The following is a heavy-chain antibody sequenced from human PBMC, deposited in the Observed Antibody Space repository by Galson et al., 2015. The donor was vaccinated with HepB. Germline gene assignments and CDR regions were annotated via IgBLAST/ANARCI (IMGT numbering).Heavy chain of an antibody. D-gene: IGHD2-15*01. CDR2: IRDKSNRYAT. Sequence: SLRLSCAASGFTFSDSPIHWVRQASGKGLEWVGRIRDKSNRYATGYADSVKGRFTISRDNSKNTLYLQMNSLRAEDTAVYYCARRGEGVVAATALDYWGQGTLVTVSS. CDR3: ARRGEGVVAATALDY. J-gene: IGHJ4*02. V-gene: IGHV3-73*01. CDR1: GFTFSDSP.